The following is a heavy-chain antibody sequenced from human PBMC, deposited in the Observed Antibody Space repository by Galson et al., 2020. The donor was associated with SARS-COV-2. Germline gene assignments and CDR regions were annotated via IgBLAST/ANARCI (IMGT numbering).Heavy chain of an antibody. Sequence: ASVQVSCKVSRYTLPQLSMHRLRQAPGKRIEWLGGFDPEDGETIHAQKFQGGVTMTEDTSTDTGYMELSSLRSEDTAVYYGATGYAVVVAATLDYWGQGTLVTVSS. J-gene: IGHJ4*02. V-gene: IGHV1-24*01. CDR2: FDPEDGET. CDR1: RYTLPQLS. CDR3: ATGYAVVVAATLDY. D-gene: IGHD2-15*01.